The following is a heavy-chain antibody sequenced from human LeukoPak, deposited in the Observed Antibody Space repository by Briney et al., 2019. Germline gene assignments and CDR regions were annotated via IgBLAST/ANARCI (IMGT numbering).Heavy chain of an antibody. D-gene: IGHD2-15*01. J-gene: IGHJ6*03. Sequence: GGSLRLSCAASGFTVSSNYMSWVRQAPGKGLEWVSVIYSGGSTYYADSVKGRFTISRDNSKNTLYLQMNSLRAEDTAVYYCARDHPYCSGGSCYSGYYYYMDVWGKGTTVTISS. V-gene: IGHV3-66*01. CDR2: IYSGGST. CDR1: GFTVSSNY. CDR3: ARDHPYCSGGSCYSGYYYYMDV.